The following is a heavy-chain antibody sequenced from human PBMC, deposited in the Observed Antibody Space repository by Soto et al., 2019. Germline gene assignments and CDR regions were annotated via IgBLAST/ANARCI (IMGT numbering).Heavy chain of an antibody. Sequence: GGSLRLSCAASGFTFSSYAMSWVRQAPGKGLEWVSAISGSGGSIYYADSVKGRFTISRDNSKNTLYLQMNSLRAEDTAVYYCAKELYSSSWYGDAFDIWGQGTMVTVSS. D-gene: IGHD6-13*01. CDR1: GFTFSSYA. CDR2: ISGSGGSI. V-gene: IGHV3-23*01. J-gene: IGHJ3*02. CDR3: AKELYSSSWYGDAFDI.